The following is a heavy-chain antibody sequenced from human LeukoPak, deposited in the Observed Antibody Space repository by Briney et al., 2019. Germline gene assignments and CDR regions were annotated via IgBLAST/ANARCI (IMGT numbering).Heavy chain of an antibody. J-gene: IGHJ4*02. D-gene: IGHD6-19*01. CDR3: ANLVIHTSSGWHLDS. CDR2: VHYSGTT. Sequence: SETLSLTCTVSRGSITTYYWSWIRQPPGKGLEWLGYVHYSGTTDYNPPLKSRISMSADTSRNQFSLNLNSVTAADTAFYYCANLVIHTSSGWHLDSWGQGTLVTVSS. CDR1: RGSITTYY. V-gene: IGHV4-59*01.